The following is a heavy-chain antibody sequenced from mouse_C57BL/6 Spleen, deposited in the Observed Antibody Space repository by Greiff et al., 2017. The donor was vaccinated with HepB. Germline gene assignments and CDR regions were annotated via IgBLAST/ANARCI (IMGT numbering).Heavy chain of an antibody. CDR2: INPGSGGT. D-gene: IGHD3-3*01. CDR3: ARGGTDFDY. CDR1: GYAFTNYL. J-gene: IGHJ2*01. Sequence: VQLQQSGAELVRPGTSVKVSCKASGYAFTNYLIEWVKQRPGQGLEWIGVINPGSGGTNYNEKFKGNATLTADKSSSTAYMQLSSLTSEDSAVYFCARGGTDFDYWGQGTTLTVSS. V-gene: IGHV1-54*01.